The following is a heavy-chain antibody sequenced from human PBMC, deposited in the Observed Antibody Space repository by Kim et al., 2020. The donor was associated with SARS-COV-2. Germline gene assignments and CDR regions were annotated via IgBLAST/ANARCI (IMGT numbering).Heavy chain of an antibody. CDR1: GGSISSYY. V-gene: IGHV4-59*01. Sequence: SETLSLTCTVSGGSISSYYWSWIRQPPGKGLEWIGYIYYSGSTNYNPSLKSRVNISVDTSKNQFSLKLSSVTAADTAVYYCARIIRRHGITMVRGVIANYDFDYWGQGTLVTVSS. CDR2: IYYSGST. CDR3: ARIIRRHGITMVRGVIANYDFDY. J-gene: IGHJ4*02. D-gene: IGHD3-10*01.